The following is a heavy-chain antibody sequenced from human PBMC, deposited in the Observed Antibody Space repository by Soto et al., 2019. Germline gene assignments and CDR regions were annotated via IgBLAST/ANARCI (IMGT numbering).Heavy chain of an antibody. CDR3: ARVLMGYDILTGYYRGAFDI. CDR2: IYYSGST. CDR1: GGSISSYY. D-gene: IGHD3-9*01. J-gene: IGHJ3*02. Sequence: PSETLSLTCTVSGGSISSYYWSWIRQPPGKGLEWIGYIYYSGSTNYNPSLKGRVTISVDTSKNQFSLKLSSVTAADTAVYYCARVLMGYDILTGYYRGAFDIWGQGTMVTVSS. V-gene: IGHV4-59*01.